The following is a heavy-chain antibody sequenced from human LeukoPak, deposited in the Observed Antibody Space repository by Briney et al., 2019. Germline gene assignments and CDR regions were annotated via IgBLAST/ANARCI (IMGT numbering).Heavy chain of an antibody. D-gene: IGHD3-22*01. CDR3: ASEDRYDSSGYYGSYFDY. CDR1: GFSFISVW. CDR2: ISYDGSNK. V-gene: IGHV3-30*03. Sequence: PGGSLRLSCVGSGFSFISVWLNWVRQAPGKGLEWVAVISYDGSNKYYADSVKGRFTISRDNSKNTLYLQMNSLRAEDTAVYYCASEDRYDSSGYYGSYFDYWGQGTLVTVSS. J-gene: IGHJ4*02.